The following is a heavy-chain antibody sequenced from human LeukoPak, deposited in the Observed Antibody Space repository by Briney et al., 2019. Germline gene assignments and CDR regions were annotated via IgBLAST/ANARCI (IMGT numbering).Heavy chain of an antibody. CDR1: GFTFSTYS. Sequence: GGSLRLSCAASGFTFSTYSIHWVRRTPGKGLEWVAVISNDRSNKYYADSVKGRFTISRDNSKNTLYLQMNSLRADDTAVYYCAKDQGSSTIDYWGQGTLVTVSS. CDR3: AKDQGSSTIDY. CDR2: ISNDRSNK. D-gene: IGHD2-2*01. J-gene: IGHJ4*02. V-gene: IGHV3-30*18.